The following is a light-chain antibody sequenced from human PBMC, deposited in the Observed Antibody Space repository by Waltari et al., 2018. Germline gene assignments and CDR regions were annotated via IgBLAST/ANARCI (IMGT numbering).Light chain of an antibody. CDR2: NNI. J-gene: IGLJ3*02. CDR1: SSKIGAGYD. V-gene: IGLV1-40*01. CDR3: QSYDSSLSGSRV. Sequence: QSVLTQPPSVSGAPGQRVTISCTGSSSKIGAGYDVHWYQQLPGTAPKLLIYNNINRPSGVPDRFSGSKSGTSASLAITGLQAEDEAVYYCQSYDSSLSGSRVFGGGTKLTVL.